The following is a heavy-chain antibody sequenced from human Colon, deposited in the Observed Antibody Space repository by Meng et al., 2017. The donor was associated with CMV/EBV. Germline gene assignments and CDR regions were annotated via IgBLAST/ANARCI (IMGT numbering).Heavy chain of an antibody. Sequence: GESLKISCAASGFTFSSYGMHWVRQAPGKGLEWVAFIRYDGSNKYYADSVKGRFTISRDNSKNTLYLQMNSLRAEDTAVYYCAKDLGGTTAYWGQGTLVTVSS. CDR2: IRYDGSNK. CDR3: AKDLGGTTAY. D-gene: IGHD4-17*01. CDR1: GFTFSSYG. J-gene: IGHJ4*02. V-gene: IGHV3-30*02.